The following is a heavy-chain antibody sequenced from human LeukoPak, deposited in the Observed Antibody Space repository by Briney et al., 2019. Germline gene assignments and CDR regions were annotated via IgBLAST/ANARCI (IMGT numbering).Heavy chain of an antibody. Sequence: SETLSLTCTVSGGSISSYYWGWIRQPPGKGLEWIGYIYYSGSTNYNPSLKSRVTISVDTSKNQFSLKLSSVTAADTAVYYCARHAAGANYYDFWSGYYRGPFDIWGQGTMVTVSS. J-gene: IGHJ3*02. CDR2: IYYSGST. D-gene: IGHD3-3*01. V-gene: IGHV4-59*08. CDR3: ARHAAGANYYDFWSGYYRGPFDI. CDR1: GGSISSYY.